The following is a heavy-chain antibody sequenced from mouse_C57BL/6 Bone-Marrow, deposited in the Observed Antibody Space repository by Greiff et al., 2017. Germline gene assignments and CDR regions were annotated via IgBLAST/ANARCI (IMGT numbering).Heavy chain of an antibody. CDR3: ARFPYGSSYGFDY. D-gene: IGHD1-1*01. J-gene: IGHJ2*01. CDR1: GYTFTSYW. V-gene: IGHV1-52*01. Sequence: VQLQQPGAELVRPGSSVKLSCKASGYTFTSYWMHWVKQRPIQGLEWIGNIDPSDSETHYNQKFKDKATLTVDKSSSTAYMQLSSLTSEDSAVYYCARFPYGSSYGFDYWGQGTTLTVSS. CDR2: IDPSDSET.